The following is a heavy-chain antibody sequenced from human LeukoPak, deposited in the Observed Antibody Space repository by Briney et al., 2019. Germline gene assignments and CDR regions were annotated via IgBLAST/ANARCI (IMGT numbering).Heavy chain of an antibody. Sequence: SVKVSFKASGGTFSSYAISWVRQAPGQGLEWMGGIIPIFGTANYAQKFQGRVTITADESTSTAYMELSSLRSEDTAVYYCARDGRDGYNYNYYYGMDVWGQGTTVTVSS. CDR3: ARDGRDGYNYNYYYGMDV. V-gene: IGHV1-69*13. CDR2: IIPIFGTA. J-gene: IGHJ6*02. D-gene: IGHD5-24*01. CDR1: GGTFSSYA.